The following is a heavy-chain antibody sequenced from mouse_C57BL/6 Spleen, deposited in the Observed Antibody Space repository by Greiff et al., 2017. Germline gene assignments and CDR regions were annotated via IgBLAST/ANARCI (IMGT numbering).Heavy chain of an antibody. Sequence: QVQLQQPGAELLKPGASVKISCKASGYTFTSYWITWVKQRPGQGLEWIGDIFPGSGSSNYNEKFKSKATLTVDKSSSTAYMQLSSLTTADSAVYYCASARGTAQAYFADWGKGTLVTVSA. D-gene: IGHD3-2*02. CDR2: IFPGSGSS. J-gene: IGHJ3*01. CDR1: GYTFTSYW. CDR3: ASARGTAQAYFAD. V-gene: IGHV1-55*01.